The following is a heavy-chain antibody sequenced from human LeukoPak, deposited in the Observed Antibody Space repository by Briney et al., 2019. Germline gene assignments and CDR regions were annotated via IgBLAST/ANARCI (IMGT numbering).Heavy chain of an antibody. CDR3: ARGVPTAMRSAYDF. Sequence: GGSLRLSCAASGFTLSSYWMHWVRQGPGKGLVWVSSIKSDGTYTTYADSVKGRFTISRDNAKNTLYVQMNSLRAEDTAVYYCARGVPTAMRSAYDFWGQGTVVTVS. CDR1: GFTLSSYW. V-gene: IGHV3-74*01. J-gene: IGHJ3*01. CDR2: IKSDGTYT. D-gene: IGHD5-18*01.